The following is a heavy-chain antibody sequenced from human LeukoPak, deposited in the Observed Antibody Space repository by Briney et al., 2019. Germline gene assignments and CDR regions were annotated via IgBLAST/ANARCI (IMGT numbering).Heavy chain of an antibody. CDR2: ISAYNGNT. CDR1: DYTFTSYG. Sequence: ASVKVSCKASDYTFTSYGISWVRQAPGQGLEWMGWISAYNGNTNYAQKLQGRVTMTTDTSTSTAYMELRSLRSDDTAVYYCARGGYDFWSGYFYYFDYWGQGTLVTVSS. J-gene: IGHJ4*02. D-gene: IGHD3-3*01. CDR3: ARGGYDFWSGYFYYFDY. V-gene: IGHV1-18*01.